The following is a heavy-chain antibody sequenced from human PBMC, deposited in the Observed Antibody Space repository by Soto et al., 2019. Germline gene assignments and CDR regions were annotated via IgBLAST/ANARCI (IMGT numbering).Heavy chain of an antibody. D-gene: IGHD3-9*01. J-gene: IGHJ4*02. CDR2: IRGDGGQT. CDR1: GFTFTSYG. V-gene: IGHV3-23*01. CDR3: TRDVGLDSDDFFAY. Sequence: GGSLRLSCTASGFTFTSYGMGWVRQAPGKGLQWVSTIRGDGGQTHYTDSVKGRFSISRDNSKNTVYLQMDSLRAEDTAMYFCTRDVGLDSDDFFAYWGQGTQVTVSS.